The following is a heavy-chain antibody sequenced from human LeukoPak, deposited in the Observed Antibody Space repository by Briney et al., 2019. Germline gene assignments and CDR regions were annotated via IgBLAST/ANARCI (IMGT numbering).Heavy chain of an antibody. Sequence: GGSLRLSCAASGITVSTNYMAWVRQAPGKGLEWVSVIYRPGNTYYTDSVKGRFTISRDNSKNTIYLQMNSLRVEDTAVYYCAKSLRGERPLDAFDVWGQGTMVTVSS. V-gene: IGHV3-66*01. J-gene: IGHJ3*01. CDR1: GITVSTNY. CDR3: AKSLRGERPLDAFDV. CDR2: IYRPGNT. D-gene: IGHD3-10*01.